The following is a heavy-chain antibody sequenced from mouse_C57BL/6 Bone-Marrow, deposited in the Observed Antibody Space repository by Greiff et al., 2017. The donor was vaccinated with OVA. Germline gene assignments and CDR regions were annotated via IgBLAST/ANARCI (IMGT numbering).Heavy chain of an antibody. CDR1: GYTFTSYW. Sequence: QVQLQQPGAELVKPGASVKLSCKASGYTFTSYWMQWVKQRPGQGLEWIGEIDPSDSYTNYNQKFKGKATLTVDTSSSTAYMQLSSLTSEDSAVYYCAREGYDGVYYAMDYWGQGTPVTVSS. V-gene: IGHV1-50*01. CDR2: IDPSDSYT. J-gene: IGHJ4*01. CDR3: AREGYDGVYYAMDY. D-gene: IGHD2-12*01.